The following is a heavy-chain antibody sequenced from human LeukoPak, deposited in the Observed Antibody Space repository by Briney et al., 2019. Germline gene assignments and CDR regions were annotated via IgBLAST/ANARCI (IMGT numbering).Heavy chain of an antibody. CDR3: ARDRGSYGPLDY. CDR1: GFTFSSYW. Sequence: GGSLRLSCAASGFTFSSYWMNWVRQAPGKGLVWVSRIASDGSSTTYADSVKGRFTISRDNSKNTLYLQMNSLRAEDTAVYYCARDRGSYGPLDYWGQGTLVTVSS. D-gene: IGHD5-18*01. V-gene: IGHV3-74*01. J-gene: IGHJ4*02. CDR2: IASDGSST.